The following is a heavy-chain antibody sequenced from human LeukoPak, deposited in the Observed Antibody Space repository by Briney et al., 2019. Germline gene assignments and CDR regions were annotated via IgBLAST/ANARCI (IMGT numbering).Heavy chain of an antibody. J-gene: IGHJ3*02. CDR2: ISGSGANT. Sequence: GGSLRLSCSASGFTLSNYGMSWVRQAPGKGLEWVSVISGSGANTYYADSVKGRFTISRDNSKNTLYIQMNSLRAEDTAVYYCARDPRGSLFDAFDIWGLGTMVTVSS. D-gene: IGHD3-10*01. CDR1: GFTLSNYG. CDR3: ARDPRGSLFDAFDI. V-gene: IGHV3-23*01.